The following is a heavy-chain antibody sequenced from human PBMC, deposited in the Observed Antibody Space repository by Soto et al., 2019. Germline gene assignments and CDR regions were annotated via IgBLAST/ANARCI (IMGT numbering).Heavy chain of an antibody. V-gene: IGHV4-30-4*01. CDR2: IYYSGST. Sequence: QVQLQESGPGLVKPSQTLSLTCTVSGGSISSGDYYWSWIRQPPGKGLEWIGYIYYSGSTYYNPSLTSRVTLSVDTSKNQFSLKLSSVTAADTAVYYCAAGGSSGPNWFDPWGQGTLVTVSS. CDR1: GGSISSGDYY. J-gene: IGHJ5*02. CDR3: AAGGSSGPNWFDP. D-gene: IGHD3-22*01.